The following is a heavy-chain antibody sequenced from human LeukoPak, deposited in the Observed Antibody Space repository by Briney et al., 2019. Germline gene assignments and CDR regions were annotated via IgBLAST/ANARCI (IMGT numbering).Heavy chain of an antibody. V-gene: IGHV3-23*01. D-gene: IGHD5-18*01. J-gene: IGHJ4*02. CDR3: AKDWGYSYGYSYYFDY. CDR2: ISGSGGST. Sequence: GGSLRLSCAASGFTFSSYAMSWVRQAPGKGLEWVAAISGSGGSTYYADSVKGRFTISRDNAKNTLYLQMNSLRAEDTAVYYCAKDWGYSYGYSYYFDYWGQGTLVTVSS. CDR1: GFTFSSYA.